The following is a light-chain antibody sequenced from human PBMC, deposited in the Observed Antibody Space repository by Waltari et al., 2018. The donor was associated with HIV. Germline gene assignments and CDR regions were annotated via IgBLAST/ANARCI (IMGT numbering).Light chain of an antibody. V-gene: IGKV4-1*01. CDR1: PSIFYSCTNTNY. Sequence: DIVMTQSRDSLAVSLGERDTINCKSSPSIFYSCTNTNYLGWYQQTPGQPPKLLIYWASTRESGVPDRFSGSVSGTDFTLTLSSLQPEDVAVYYCQQYHSSPLTFGGGTKVEI. CDR3: QQYHSSPLT. J-gene: IGKJ4*01. CDR2: WAS.